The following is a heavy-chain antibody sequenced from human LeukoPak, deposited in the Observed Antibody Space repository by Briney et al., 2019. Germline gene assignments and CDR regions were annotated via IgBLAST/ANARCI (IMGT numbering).Heavy chain of an antibody. CDR2: ISGSGGST. Sequence: GGSLRLSCAASGFTFSSYAMSWVRQAPGKGLEWVSAISGSGGSTYYADSVKGRFTISRDNSKNTLYLQMNSLRAEDTAVYYCAKDPLYDYFGGSYRYEGFAPWGRGPLVTVSS. V-gene: IGHV3-23*01. CDR1: GFTFSSYA. D-gene: IGHD3-16*02. J-gene: IGHJ5*02. CDR3: AKDPLYDYFGGSYRYEGFAP.